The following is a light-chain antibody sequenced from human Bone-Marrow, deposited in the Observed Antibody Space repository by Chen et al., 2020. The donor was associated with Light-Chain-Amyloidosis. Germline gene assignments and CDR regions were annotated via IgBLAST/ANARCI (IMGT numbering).Light chain of an antibody. V-gene: IGLV3-25*03. Sequence: SYELTQPPSVSVSPGQTARITCSGDDLPTKYAYWYQQKPGQAPFLVIHRDTERPSGISERFAGSSSGTTATLTSSGVQAEDEADYHCQSADSSGTYEVIFGGGTKLTVL. J-gene: IGLJ2*01. CDR3: QSADSSGTYEVI. CDR2: RDT. CDR1: DLPTKY.